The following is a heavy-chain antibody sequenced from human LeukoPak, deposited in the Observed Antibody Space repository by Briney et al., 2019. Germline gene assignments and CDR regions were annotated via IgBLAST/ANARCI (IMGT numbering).Heavy chain of an antibody. CDR3: ARVSIVPAAQSDY. CDR1: GYTFTGYY. V-gene: IGHV1-2*06. D-gene: IGHD2-2*01. J-gene: IGHJ4*02. CDR2: INPNSGGT. Sequence: ASVKVSCKASGYTFTGYYMHWVRQAPGQGLEWMGRINPNSGGTNYAQKFQGRVTMTRDTSISTAYMELSRLRSDDTAVYYCARVSIVPAAQSDYWGQGTLVTVSS.